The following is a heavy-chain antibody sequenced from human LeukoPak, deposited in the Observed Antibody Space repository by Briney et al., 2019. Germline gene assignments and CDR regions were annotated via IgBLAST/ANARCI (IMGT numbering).Heavy chain of an antibody. CDR3: ARDRYDILTGYPAQYNWFDP. J-gene: IGHJ5*02. D-gene: IGHD3-9*01. V-gene: IGHV4-30-4*08. Sequence: SETLSLTCTVSGGSISSGDYYWSWIRQPPGKGLEWIGYIYYSGSTYYNPSLESRVTISVDTSKNQFSLKLSSVTAADTAVYYCARDRYDILTGYPAQYNWFDPWGQGTLVTVSS. CDR1: GGSISSGDYY. CDR2: IYYSGST.